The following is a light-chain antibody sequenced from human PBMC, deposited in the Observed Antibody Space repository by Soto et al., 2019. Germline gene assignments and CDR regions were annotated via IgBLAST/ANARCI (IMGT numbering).Light chain of an antibody. Sequence: DIRINKSPSSVSASVGDRVTITCRASHNISSYLAWYQHKPGIAPKLLIYGASSLQSGVPARFSGSGSGTDFTLTINSLQPEDFATYYCQQTYSYPLTFGQGTNLDIK. CDR3: QQTYSYPLT. CDR1: HNISSY. V-gene: IGKV1-39*01. J-gene: IGKJ2*01. CDR2: GAS.